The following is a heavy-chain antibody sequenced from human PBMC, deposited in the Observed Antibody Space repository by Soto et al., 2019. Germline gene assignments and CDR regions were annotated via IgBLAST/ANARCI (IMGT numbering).Heavy chain of an antibody. D-gene: IGHD6-13*01. V-gene: IGHV3-49*03. CDR2: IRSKAYGGTT. J-gene: IGHJ6*02. CDR1: GFTFGDYA. CDR3: TREPAGLRNYYYYGMDV. Sequence: GGSLSLSCTASGFTFGDYAMSWFRQASGKGLEWVGFIRSKAYGGTTEYAASVKGRFTISRDDSKSIAYLQMNSLKTEDTAVYYCTREPAGLRNYYYYGMDVWGQGTTVTVS.